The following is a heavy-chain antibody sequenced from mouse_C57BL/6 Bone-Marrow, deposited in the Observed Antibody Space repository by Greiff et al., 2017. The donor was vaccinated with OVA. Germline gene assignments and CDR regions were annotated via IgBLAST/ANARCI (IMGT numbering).Heavy chain of an antibody. CDR1: GYTFTSYW. V-gene: IGHV1-69*01. CDR3: ARGSPFAY. Sequence: VQLQQPGAELVMPGASVKLSCKASGYTFTSYWMHWVKQRPGQGLEWIGEIDPSDSYTNYNQKFKGKSTLTVDKSSSTAYMQLSSLTSEDSAVYYCARGSPFAYWGQVTLVTVSA. CDR2: IDPSDSYT. J-gene: IGHJ3*01.